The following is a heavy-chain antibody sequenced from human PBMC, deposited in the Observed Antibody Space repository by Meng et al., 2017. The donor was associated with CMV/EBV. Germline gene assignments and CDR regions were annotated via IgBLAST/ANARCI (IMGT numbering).Heavy chain of an antibody. CDR2: INPNSGGT. CDR1: GYTFTGYY. D-gene: IGHD2-2*02. V-gene: IGHV1-2*02. CDR3: ARDYTDTYGMDV. Sequence: GESLKISCKASGYTFTGYYMHWVRQAPGQGLEWMGWINPNSGGTNYAQKFQGRVTMTRDTSISTAYMELSRLRSDDTAVYYCARDYTDTYGMDVWGQGTTVTVSS. J-gene: IGHJ6*02.